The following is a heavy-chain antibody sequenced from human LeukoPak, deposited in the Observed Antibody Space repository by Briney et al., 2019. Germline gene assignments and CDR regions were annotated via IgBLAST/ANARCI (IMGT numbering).Heavy chain of an antibody. Sequence: GGSLRLSCAASGFTFSSYGMHWVRQAPGKGLERVALIAYDGSQKTYADSVTGRFTISRDNSKNTVYLQMNSLRAEDTAVYYCANGFCGGNCYYFDYWGQGTLVAVSS. V-gene: IGHV3-30*18. D-gene: IGHD2-21*02. J-gene: IGHJ4*02. CDR2: IAYDGSQK. CDR3: ANGFCGGNCYYFDY. CDR1: GFTFSSYG.